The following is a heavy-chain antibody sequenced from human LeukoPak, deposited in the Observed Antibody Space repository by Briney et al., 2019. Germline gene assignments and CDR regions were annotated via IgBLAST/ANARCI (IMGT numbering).Heavy chain of an antibody. CDR3: AHGLYGDPRFDY. Sequence: SETLSLTCTVSGGSISSYYWSWIRQPPGKGLEWIGYIYYSGSTNYNPSLKSRVTISVDTSKNQFSLKLSSVTAADTAVYYCAHGLYGDPRFDYWGQGTLVTVSS. V-gene: IGHV4-59*01. D-gene: IGHD4-17*01. J-gene: IGHJ4*02. CDR1: GGSISSYY. CDR2: IYYSGST.